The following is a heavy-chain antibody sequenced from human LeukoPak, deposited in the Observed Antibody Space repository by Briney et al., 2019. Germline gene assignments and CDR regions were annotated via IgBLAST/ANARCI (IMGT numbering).Heavy chain of an antibody. CDR2: INPNSGGT. CDR3: AREDLGVVVAATHMDWFDP. D-gene: IGHD2-15*01. J-gene: IGHJ5*02. Sequence: ASVKVSCKASGYTFTGYYMHWVRQAPGQGLEWMGWINPNSGGTNYAQKFQGRVTMTRDTSISTAYMELSRLRSDDTAVYYCAREDLGVVVAATHMDWFDPWGQGTLVTVSS. V-gene: IGHV1-2*02. CDR1: GYTFTGYY.